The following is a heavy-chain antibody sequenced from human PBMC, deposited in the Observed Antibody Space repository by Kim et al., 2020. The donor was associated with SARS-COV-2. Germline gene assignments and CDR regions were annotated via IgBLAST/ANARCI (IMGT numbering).Heavy chain of an antibody. V-gene: IGHV1-18*01. J-gene: IGHJ6*01. CDR1: GYIFVNYG. CDR3: ARVETGLSGTGILYNMDV. D-gene: IGHD6-13*01. Sequence: ASVKVSCKASGYIFVNYGFSWVRQAPGQGLEWMGWINTYNNKTNYAQRVQGRVSVSTDTTTSTAYMELRSLTFDDTAVYYCARVETGLSGTGILYNMDVWGQGHTVTVSS. CDR2: INTYNNKT.